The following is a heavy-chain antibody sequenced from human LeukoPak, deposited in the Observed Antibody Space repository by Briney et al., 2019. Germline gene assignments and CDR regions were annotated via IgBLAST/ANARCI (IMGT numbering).Heavy chain of an antibody. Sequence: GGSLRLSCAASEFSVGSNYMTWVRQAPGKGLEWVSLIYSGGSTYYADSVKGRFTISRDNSKNTLYLQMNSLRAEDTAVYYCARDRAAAGTHWGQGTLVTVSS. J-gene: IGHJ4*02. V-gene: IGHV3-66*01. CDR2: IYSGGST. D-gene: IGHD6-13*01. CDR1: EFSVGSNY. CDR3: ARDRAAAGTH.